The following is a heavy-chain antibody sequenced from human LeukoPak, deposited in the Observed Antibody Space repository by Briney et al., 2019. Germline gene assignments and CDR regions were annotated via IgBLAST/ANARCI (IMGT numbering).Heavy chain of an antibody. V-gene: IGHV3-23*01. CDR3: AKTSGDIVVVVAATGFDY. CDR2: ISGSGGST. J-gene: IGHJ4*02. CDR1: GFTFTSYS. Sequence: GGSLRLSCAASGFTFTSYSMNWVRQAPGKGLEWVSAISGSGGSTYYADSVKGRFTISRDNSKNTLYLQMNSLRAEDTAVYYCAKTSGDIVVVVAATGFDYWGQGTLVTVSP. D-gene: IGHD2-15*01.